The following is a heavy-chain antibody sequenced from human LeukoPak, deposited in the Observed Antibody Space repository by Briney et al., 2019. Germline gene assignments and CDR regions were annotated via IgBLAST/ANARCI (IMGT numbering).Heavy chain of an antibody. Sequence: GALVKVSCKASGYTFNSYGISWVRQAPGQGLEWMGWISAYNGNTNYAQKFQDRVTMTTDTSTSTAYMELRSLRSDDTAVYYYAREGYCNSTSCDKPFDCWGQGALVTVS. CDR2: ISAYNGNT. D-gene: IGHD2-2*01. J-gene: IGHJ4*02. V-gene: IGHV1-18*01. CDR1: GYTFNSYG. CDR3: AREGYCNSTSCDKPFDC.